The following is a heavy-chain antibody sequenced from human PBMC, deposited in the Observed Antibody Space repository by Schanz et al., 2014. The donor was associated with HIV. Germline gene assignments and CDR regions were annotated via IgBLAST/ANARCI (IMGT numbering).Heavy chain of an antibody. V-gene: IGHV3-23*01. CDR1: GFTLSGYT. CDR2: ISVTGDNT. CDR3: AKPEYDSRGNSQSHFDY. Sequence: EVQLLESGGGLVLPGGSLRVSCAVSGFTLSGYTMSWVRQAPGKGLEWVSSISVTGDNTYYADSVKGRFTISRDTSKNTLYLQMTTLRIDDTAVYYCAKPEYDSRGNSQSHFDYWGQGTLVTVSS. D-gene: IGHD3-22*01. J-gene: IGHJ4*02.